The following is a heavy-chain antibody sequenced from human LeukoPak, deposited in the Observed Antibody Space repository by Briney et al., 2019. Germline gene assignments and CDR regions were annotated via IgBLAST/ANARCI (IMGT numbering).Heavy chain of an antibody. Sequence: PSETLPLSCTVSGGSNYSYYWSRIRQPPGKGLEWIGYTHPSGNTNYSPSLKSRVTISIDTSRNQFSLKLSSVTAADTAVYYCARKAPKKGWFDPWGQGTLVTVSS. CDR3: ARKAPKKGWFDP. V-gene: IGHV4-4*09. J-gene: IGHJ5*02. CDR2: THPSGNT. CDR1: GGSNYSYY.